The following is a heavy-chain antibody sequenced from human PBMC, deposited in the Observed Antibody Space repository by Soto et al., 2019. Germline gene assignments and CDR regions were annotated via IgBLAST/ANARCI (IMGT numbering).Heavy chain of an antibody. CDR3: ARDNGYDAATLNY. Sequence: EVQLVESGGGLVKPGGSLRLSCAASGFSFSTCSMDWVRQAPGKGLEWVSSISSRSSNIYYADSVKGRFTISRDNAKNSLYLQMNSLRAEDTAVYYCARDNGYDAATLNYWGQGTLVTVSS. CDR1: GFSFSTCS. V-gene: IGHV3-21*02. D-gene: IGHD5-12*01. J-gene: IGHJ4*02. CDR2: ISSRSSNI.